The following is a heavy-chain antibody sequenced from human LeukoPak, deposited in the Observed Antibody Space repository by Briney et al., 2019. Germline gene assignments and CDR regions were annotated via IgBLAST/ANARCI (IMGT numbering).Heavy chain of an antibody. CDR1: GYTFTGYY. J-gene: IGHJ4*02. D-gene: IGHD6-13*01. CDR3: ARSGGGIAAAGRDYFDY. V-gene: IGHV1-2*02. CDR2: INPNSGGT. Sequence: ASVKVSCKASGYTFTGYYMHWVRQAPGQGLEWMGWINPNSGGTNYAQKFQGRVTMTRDTSISTAYMELSRLRSDDTAVYYCARSGGGIAAAGRDYFDYWGQGTLVTVSS.